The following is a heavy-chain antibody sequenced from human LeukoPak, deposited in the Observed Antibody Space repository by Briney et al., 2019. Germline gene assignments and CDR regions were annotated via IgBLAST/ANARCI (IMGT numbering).Heavy chain of an antibody. V-gene: IGHV1-2*02. Sequence: ASVKVSCKASGYTFTGYYMHWVRQAPGQGLEWMGWINPNSGGTNYAQKFQGRVTMTRDTSISTAYMELSRLRSDDTAVYYCARDQEAAVAGNWFDPWGQGTLVTVCS. CDR1: GYTFTGYY. CDR2: INPNSGGT. J-gene: IGHJ5*02. CDR3: ARDQEAAVAGNWFDP. D-gene: IGHD6-19*01.